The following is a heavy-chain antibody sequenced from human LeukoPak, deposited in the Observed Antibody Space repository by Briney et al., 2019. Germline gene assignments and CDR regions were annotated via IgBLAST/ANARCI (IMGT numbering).Heavy chain of an antibody. CDR1: GGSVSSNRYN. CDR3: AGGRDCYNRGAFDI. CDR2: SYYSGRN. V-gene: IGHV4-61*01. Sequence: SETLSLTCTVSGGSVSSNRYNWVWLRPRPGKGLEWFVHSYYSGRNNYNPSLKRRVTISVGTSKDQFRQKLSSVTAADTDVYYCAGGRDCYNRGAFDIWGQGTMVTVSS. D-gene: IGHD5-24*01. J-gene: IGHJ3*02.